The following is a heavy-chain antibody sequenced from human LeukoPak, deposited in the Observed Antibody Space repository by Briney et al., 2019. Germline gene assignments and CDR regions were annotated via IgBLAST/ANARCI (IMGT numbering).Heavy chain of an antibody. CDR3: ATGYGSGSYYSAAFDI. V-gene: IGHV4-61*08. Sequence: SETLSLPCTVSVDSINSGDYYWSWVRQPPGKGLEWIGYIYYSGSTYYKPSIKTRGTISVDTSKNKFSLKLSSVTAADTAVYYCATGYGSGSYYSAAFDIWGQGTMVTVSS. CDR1: VDSINSGDYY. CDR2: IYYSGST. J-gene: IGHJ3*02. D-gene: IGHD3-10*01.